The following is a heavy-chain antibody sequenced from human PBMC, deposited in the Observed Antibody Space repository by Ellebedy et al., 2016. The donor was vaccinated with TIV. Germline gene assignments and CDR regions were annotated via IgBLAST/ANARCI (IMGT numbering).Heavy chain of an antibody. CDR1: GWSFSGYY. D-gene: IGHD3-10*01. V-gene: IGHV4-34*01. CDR2: VNHSGNT. CDR3: AREGVVREPYYYFYYGMDV. Sequence: MPSETLSLTCAVSGWSFSGYYWSWIRQPPGRGLEWIGEVNHSGNTISNPSLKSRVTISVDTSKNQFSLKLTSVTAADTAVYYCAREGVVREPYYYFYYGMDVWGQGTTVTVS. J-gene: IGHJ6*02.